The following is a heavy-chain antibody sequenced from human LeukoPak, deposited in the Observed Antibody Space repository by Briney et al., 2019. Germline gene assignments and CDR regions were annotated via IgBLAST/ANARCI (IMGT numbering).Heavy chain of an antibody. CDR3: ARNIGKATDY. Sequence: KTGGSLRLSCAAPGFTVSGNYMSWVRQAPGKGLEWVSVIYSGGGTYYADSVNGRFTISRDNSKNTLYLQMNSLRAEDTAVYYCARNIGKATDYWGQGTLVTVSS. D-gene: IGHD2/OR15-2a*01. CDR2: IYSGGGT. CDR1: GFTVSGNY. V-gene: IGHV3-66*01. J-gene: IGHJ4*02.